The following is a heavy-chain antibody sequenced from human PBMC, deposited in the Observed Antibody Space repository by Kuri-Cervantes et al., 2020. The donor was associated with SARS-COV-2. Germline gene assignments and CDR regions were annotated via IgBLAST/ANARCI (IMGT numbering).Heavy chain of an antibody. CDR1: GFRFSSYA. CDR2: ISYDGTNK. V-gene: IGHV3-30*04. D-gene: IGHD2-2*01. CDR3: ARGALICGSSSCHGDFDL. J-gene: IGHJ2*01. Sequence: GESLKISCAASGFRFSSYAMHWVRQAPGKGLEWVAVISYDGTNKYCGDSVRGRFTISRDNSKNTLHLQMNSLRTEDTAVHYCARGALICGSSSCHGDFDLWGRGTLVTVSS.